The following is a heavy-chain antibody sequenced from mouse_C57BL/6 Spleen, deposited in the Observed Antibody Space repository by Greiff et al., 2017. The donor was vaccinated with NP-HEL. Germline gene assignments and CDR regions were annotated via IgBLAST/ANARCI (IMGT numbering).Heavy chain of an antibody. D-gene: IGHD2-14*01. CDR2: IDPETGGT. J-gene: IGHJ4*01. CDR3: TRGVLLSYAMDY. CDR1: GYTFTDYE. V-gene: IGHV1-15*01. Sequence: VQRVESGAELVRPGASVTLSCKASGYTFTDYEMHWVKQTPVHGLEWIGAIDPETGGTAYNQKFKGKAILTADKSSSTAYMELRSLTSEDSAVYYCTRGVLLSYAMDYWGQGTSVTVSS.